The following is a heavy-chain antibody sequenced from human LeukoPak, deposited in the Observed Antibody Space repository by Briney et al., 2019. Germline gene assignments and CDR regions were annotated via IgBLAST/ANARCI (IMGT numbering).Heavy chain of an antibody. CDR1: GGSLRGYY. V-gene: IGHV4-59*01. D-gene: IGHD4-17*01. CDR2: IYYSGST. J-gene: IGHJ4*02. CDR3: ARTGSTVTMLYPFDH. Sequence: KPSGTLSPTCTVSGGSLRGYYLSWVRQPPGKGLEWVGYIYYSGSTNYSPSLKSRVSISVDTSKNQFSLKLSSVTAADTAVYYCARTGSTVTMLYPFDHWGQGTLVTVSS.